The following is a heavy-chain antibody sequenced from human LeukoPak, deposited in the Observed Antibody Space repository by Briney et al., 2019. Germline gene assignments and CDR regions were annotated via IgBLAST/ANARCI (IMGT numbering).Heavy chain of an antibody. Sequence: PGGSLRLSCAASGFTFRNYNMNWVRQAPGKGLEWVSSISESSSFIQYADSLKGRFAISGDNAKNSLYLQMNSLRAEDTAVYYCARQRGYCSSGVCRGWFDPWGQGTLVTVSS. V-gene: IGHV3-21*01. D-gene: IGHD2-8*01. CDR3: ARQRGYCSSGVCRGWFDP. J-gene: IGHJ5*02. CDR2: ISESSSFI. CDR1: GFTFRNYN.